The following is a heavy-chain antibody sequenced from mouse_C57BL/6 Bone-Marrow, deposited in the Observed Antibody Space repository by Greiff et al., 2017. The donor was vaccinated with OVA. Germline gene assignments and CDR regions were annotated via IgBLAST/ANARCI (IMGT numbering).Heavy chain of an antibody. CDR2: ILPGSGST. D-gene: IGHD2-1*01. CDR3: ARWIYYGNNWYFDV. Sequence: VKLVESGAELLKPGASVKLSCKATGYTFTGYWIEWVKQRPGHGLEWIGEILPGSGSTNYNEKFKGKATFTADTSSNTAYMQLSSLTTEDSAIYYCARWIYYGNNWYFDVWGTGTTVTVSS. J-gene: IGHJ1*03. CDR1: GYTFTGYW. V-gene: IGHV1-9*01.